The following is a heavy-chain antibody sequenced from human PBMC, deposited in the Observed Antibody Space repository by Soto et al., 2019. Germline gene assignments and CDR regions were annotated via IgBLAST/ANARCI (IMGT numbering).Heavy chain of an antibody. Sequence: GGSLRLSCAASGFTFSTYSMNWVRQAPGKGLEWVSYISSSSSTIFYTDSVKGRFTVSRDNAKNSLYLQMNSLRAEDTAVYYCARHTYYYDRSGPPAYWGQGTLVTVSS. D-gene: IGHD3-22*01. CDR1: GFTFSTYS. CDR2: ISSSSSTI. V-gene: IGHV3-48*01. CDR3: ARHTYYYDRSGPPAY. J-gene: IGHJ4*02.